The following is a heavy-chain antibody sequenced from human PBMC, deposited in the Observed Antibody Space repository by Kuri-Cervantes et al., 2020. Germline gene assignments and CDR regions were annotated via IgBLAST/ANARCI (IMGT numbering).Heavy chain of an antibody. CDR2: IYWNDDK. J-gene: IGHJ4*02. CDR1: GFSLSTSGVG. D-gene: IGHD2-2*03. V-gene: IGHV2-5*01. Sequence: SGPTLVKPTQTLTLTCTFSGFSLSTSGVGVGWSRQPPGKALEWLALIYWNDDKRYSPSLKSRLTITKDTSKNQVVLTMTDMDPVETATYYCAHREGGYWGNCEDYWGPGTLVTVSS. CDR3: AHREGGYWGNCEDY.